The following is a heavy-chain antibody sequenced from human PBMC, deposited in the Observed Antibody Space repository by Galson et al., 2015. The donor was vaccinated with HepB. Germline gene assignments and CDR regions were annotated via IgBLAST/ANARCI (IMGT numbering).Heavy chain of an antibody. CDR2: INPSGGRT. V-gene: IGHV1-46*01. CDR1: GYTFTSHY. Sequence: QSGAEVKKPGASVKVSCTASGYTFTSHYIHWVRQAPGQGLEWMGIINPSGGRTSYAQRFRGRVTMTRDTSTTTVYMELNSLRSEDTAVYYCAREGAVYSSTVAMDVWGQGTTVTVSS. CDR3: AREGAVYSSTVAMDV. J-gene: IGHJ6*02. D-gene: IGHD6-13*01.